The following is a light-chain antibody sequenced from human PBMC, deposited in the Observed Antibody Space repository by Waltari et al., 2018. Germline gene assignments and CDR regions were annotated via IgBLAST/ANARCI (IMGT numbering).Light chain of an antibody. Sequence: SYDLTQPPSVSVSPGQTASISCSGDKLDIKYAYWYQQKPGQSPVLVIYQHNRRPSGISERFSGSNSGNTATLTISGTQAMDEADYYCQTWDRTTVVFGGGTKLTVL. CDR1: KLDIKY. V-gene: IGLV3-1*01. CDR2: QHN. CDR3: QTWDRTTVV. J-gene: IGLJ2*01.